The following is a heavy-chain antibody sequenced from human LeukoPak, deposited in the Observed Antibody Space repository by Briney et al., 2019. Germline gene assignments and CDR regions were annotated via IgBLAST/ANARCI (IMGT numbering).Heavy chain of an antibody. CDR2: INPNNGGT. CDR1: GYTFTGYT. J-gene: IGHJ4*02. V-gene: IGHV1-2*02. Sequence: ASVKVSCKASGYTFTGYTIHWVRQAPGQGLEWMGWINPNNGGTKYAQKFQGRVTMTRDTSINTAYAELNSLRSDDTAVYYCGRGGYFDYWGQGNLVTVSS. CDR3: GRGGYFDY.